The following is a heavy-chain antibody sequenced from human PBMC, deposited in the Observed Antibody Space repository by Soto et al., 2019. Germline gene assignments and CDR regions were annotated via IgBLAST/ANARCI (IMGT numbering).Heavy chain of an antibody. V-gene: IGHV4-39*01. J-gene: IGHJ4*02. CDR2: IYFSGST. Sequence: LSLTCSVSGDSISGNTYYWNWIRQPPGKGLEWIGSIYFSGSTYHNPSLESRVTISVDASKNQFSLKLNSVTAADTAVYYCVMTGDFWSGYYAGSSFDYWGQG. D-gene: IGHD3-3*01. CDR1: GDSISGNTYY. CDR3: VMTGDFWSGYYAGSSFDY.